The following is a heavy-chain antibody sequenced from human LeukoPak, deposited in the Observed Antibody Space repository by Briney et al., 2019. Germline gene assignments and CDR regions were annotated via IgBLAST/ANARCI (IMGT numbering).Heavy chain of an antibody. D-gene: IGHD3-22*01. J-gene: IGHJ4*02. Sequence: GASVKVSCKASGYTFISYGNSWVRQAPGQRLEWMGGISVYNGNTNYAQKLQGRVTMTTDTSTSTAYMELRSLRSDDTAVYYCARGGHYDSSGHDYWGQGTLVTVSS. V-gene: IGHV1-18*01. CDR1: GYTFISYG. CDR2: ISVYNGNT. CDR3: ARGGHYDSSGHDY.